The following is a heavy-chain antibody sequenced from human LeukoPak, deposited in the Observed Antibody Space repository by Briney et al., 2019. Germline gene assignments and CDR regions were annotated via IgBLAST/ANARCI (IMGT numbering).Heavy chain of an antibody. CDR1: GFTFSSYA. CDR3: AKDQQLVMKYFDY. CDR2: ISGSGGST. D-gene: IGHD6-13*01. J-gene: IGHJ4*02. V-gene: IGHV3-23*01. Sequence: GGSLRLSCAASGFTFSSYAMSWVRQAPGKGLEWVSAISGSGGSTYYADSVKGRFTISRDNSKNTLYLQMNGLRAEDTAVYYCAKDQQLVMKYFDYWGQGTLVTVSS.